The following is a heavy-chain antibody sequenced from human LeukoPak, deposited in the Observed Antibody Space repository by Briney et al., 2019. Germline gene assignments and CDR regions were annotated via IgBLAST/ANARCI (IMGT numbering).Heavy chain of an antibody. Sequence: GGSLRLSCAASGFTFSDHYMDWVRQAPGKGLEWVGRIRNKANSYTTEYAASVRGRFTISREDSKNSVYLQMNSLKTEDTAVYYCARGTRTTATTYGMDVWGQGATVTVSS. J-gene: IGHJ6*02. V-gene: IGHV3-72*01. CDR3: ARGTRTTATTYGMDV. CDR2: IRNKANSYTT. CDR1: GFTFSDHY. D-gene: IGHD1-1*01.